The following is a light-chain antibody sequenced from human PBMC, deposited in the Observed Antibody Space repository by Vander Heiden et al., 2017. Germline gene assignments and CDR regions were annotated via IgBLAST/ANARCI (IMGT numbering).Light chain of an antibody. CDR3: QQNDSNPSWT. CDR1: QSISSY. CDR2: AAS. Sequence: DIQITQSPSSLSASVGDRVTITCRASQSISSYLNWYEQKPGKAPKLLIYAASSLQSGVPSRFSGSGCGTDFTLTISSRQQEDFAAYYCQQNDSNPSWTFGQGTKVEIK. V-gene: IGKV1-39*01. J-gene: IGKJ1*01.